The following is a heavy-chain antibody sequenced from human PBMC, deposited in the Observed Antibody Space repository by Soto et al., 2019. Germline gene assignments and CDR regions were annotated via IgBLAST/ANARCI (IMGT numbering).Heavy chain of an antibody. D-gene: IGHD6-19*01. CDR3: ARDWGTGFYHFDY. V-gene: IGHV4-38-2*02. Sequence: PXETLSLTCAVSGYSISTGFNWGWIRQPPGKGLEWIGSIYHSGSTYYNLSLKSRVTISADTSKNQISLKLISVTAADTALYYCARDWGTGFYHFDYWGHGTLVTVSS. CDR1: GYSISTGFN. J-gene: IGHJ4*01. CDR2: IYHSGST.